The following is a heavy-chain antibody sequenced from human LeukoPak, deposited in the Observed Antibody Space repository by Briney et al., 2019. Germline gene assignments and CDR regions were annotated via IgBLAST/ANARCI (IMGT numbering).Heavy chain of an antibody. J-gene: IGHJ4*02. Sequence: PSETLSLTCTVSGYSISSGYYWGWIRPPPGKGLEWIGYIYYSGSTNYNPSLKSRVTISVDTSKNQFSLKLSSVTAADTAVYYCAREYSSGSLDYWGQGTLVTVSS. V-gene: IGHV4-61*01. CDR1: GYSISSGYY. CDR2: IYYSGST. D-gene: IGHD6-19*01. CDR3: AREYSSGSLDY.